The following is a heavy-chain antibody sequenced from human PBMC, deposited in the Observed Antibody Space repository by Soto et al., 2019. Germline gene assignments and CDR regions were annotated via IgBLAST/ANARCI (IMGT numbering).Heavy chain of an antibody. Sequence: SVKVSCKASGGTFSSYAISWVRQAPGQGLEWMGGIIPIFGTANYAQKFQGRVMITADESTSTAYMELSSLRSEDTAVYYCASSITSLGGYYYGMDVWGQGTTVTVSS. CDR3: ASSITSLGGYYYGMDV. CDR1: GGTFSSYA. CDR2: IIPIFGTA. V-gene: IGHV1-69*13. J-gene: IGHJ6*02. D-gene: IGHD3-3*01.